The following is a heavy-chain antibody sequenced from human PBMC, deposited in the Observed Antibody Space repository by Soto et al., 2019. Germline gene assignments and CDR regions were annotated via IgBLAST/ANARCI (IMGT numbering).Heavy chain of an antibody. CDR1: GYTFTSYD. V-gene: IGHV1-8*01. J-gene: IGHJ6*02. D-gene: IGHD3-3*01. CDR2: MDPNSGST. Sequence: QAQLVQSGAEVKKPGASVKVSCKDSGYTFTSYDINWVRQAPGQGLEWLGWMDPNSGSTGYAQNFQGRVTMTRNISINTAHMELSSLRSEDTAVYYCARERKFDFWRKGLDVWGQGTTVTVSS. CDR3: ARERKFDFWRKGLDV.